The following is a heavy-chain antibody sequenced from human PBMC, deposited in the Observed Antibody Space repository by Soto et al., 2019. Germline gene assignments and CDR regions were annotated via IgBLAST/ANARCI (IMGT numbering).Heavy chain of an antibody. CDR3: ASLLDYFDY. J-gene: IGHJ4*02. CDR1: GGSVNSDTYS. CDR2: ISQSGST. Sequence: PSETLSLTCAVPGGSVNSDTYSWSWIRQPPGRGLEWIGYISQSGSTYYNPSLKSRVTISVDMPKNQFSLKMTSVTAADTAVYYCASLLDYFDYWGQGALVTVSS. V-gene: IGHV4-30-2*01.